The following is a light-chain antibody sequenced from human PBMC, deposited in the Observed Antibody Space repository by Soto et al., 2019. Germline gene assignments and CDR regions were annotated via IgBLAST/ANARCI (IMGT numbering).Light chain of an antibody. Sequence: QSVLSRPPSVSGAPGQAVTIFYAGSRANIGAGEDVHCQLQLPGTAPELPVPGNNNRPSGVPDLFSGSVSGTSASLAKTGLQAHDEADYDRQSYDISLRGPEVFGPETQVTGL. J-gene: IGLJ1*01. CDR3: QSYDISLRGPEV. V-gene: IGLV1-40*01. CDR1: RANIGAGED. CDR2: GNN.